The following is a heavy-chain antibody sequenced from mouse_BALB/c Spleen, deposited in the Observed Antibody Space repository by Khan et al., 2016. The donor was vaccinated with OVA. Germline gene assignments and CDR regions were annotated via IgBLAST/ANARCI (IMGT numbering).Heavy chain of an antibody. CDR2: INPTTDYT. J-gene: IGHJ3*01. V-gene: IGHV1-7*01. D-gene: IGHD1-1*01. Sequence: VQLQQSGAELAKPGASVKMSCKASGYTFTSYWMHWVKQRPGQGLEWIGYINPTTDYTEYNQIFKDKATLTAEKSSSTAYLQLSSLTSEDSAVYYCVNHGSSSAWFTYWGQGTLVTVSA. CDR1: GYTFTSYW. CDR3: VNHGSSSAWFTY.